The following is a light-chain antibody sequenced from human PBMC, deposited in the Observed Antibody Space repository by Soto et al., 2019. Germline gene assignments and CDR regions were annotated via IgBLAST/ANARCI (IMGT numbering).Light chain of an antibody. Sequence: QSVLTQPASVSGSHGQSITISCTGTSSDIGGYNYVSWYQQHPGKAPKLMIYEVNNRPSGVSNRFSGSKSGNTASLTISGLQAEDEADYYCSSYTSSSTLWVFGGGTKLTVL. CDR2: EVN. V-gene: IGLV2-14*01. CDR1: SSDIGGYNY. J-gene: IGLJ3*02. CDR3: SSYTSSSTLWV.